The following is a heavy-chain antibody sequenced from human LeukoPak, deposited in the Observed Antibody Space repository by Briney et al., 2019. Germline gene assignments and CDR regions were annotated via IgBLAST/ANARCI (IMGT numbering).Heavy chain of an antibody. V-gene: IGHV4-39*07. CDR1: GGSISSGVYY. J-gene: IGHJ3*02. Sequence: SETLSLTCTVSGGSISSGVYYWGWIRQPPGKGLEWIGSIYYSGSTYYNPSLKSRVTISVDTSKNQFSLKLSSVTAADTAVYYCARCPVVVTAIRPHDAFDIWGQGTMVTVSS. CDR2: IYYSGST. CDR3: ARCPVVVTAIRPHDAFDI. D-gene: IGHD2-21*02.